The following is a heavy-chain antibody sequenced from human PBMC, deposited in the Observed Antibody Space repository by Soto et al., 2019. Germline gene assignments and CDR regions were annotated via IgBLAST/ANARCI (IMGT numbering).Heavy chain of an antibody. CDR2: MNPNSGKT. J-gene: IGHJ4*02. CDR1: GYTFTDYN. CDR3: ARFDYAFDH. Sequence: QAQLVQSGAEVKEPGASVKVSCKAFGYTFTDYNINWVRQATGQGPEWMGWMNPNSGKTACAQKFQGRVSMTRNIYRDTAYMEVTSLTSEDTAVYYCARFDYAFDHWGQGTLVTVSS. V-gene: IGHV1-8*02. D-gene: IGHD4-17*01.